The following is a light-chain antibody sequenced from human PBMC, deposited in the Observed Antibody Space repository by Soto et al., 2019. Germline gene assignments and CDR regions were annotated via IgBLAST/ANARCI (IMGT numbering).Light chain of an antibody. CDR3: QQYHTYWT. V-gene: IGKV1-5*01. CDR1: QSIGAW. CDR2: DAS. Sequence: IRMTQSPSTLSASIGDRVTITCRASQSIGAWLAWYKQQPGKAPKLLIADASNLEGGVPSRFSGSGFGTEFTLTISSLQPDDFADYYCQQYHTYWTFGQGTKVEIK. J-gene: IGKJ1*01.